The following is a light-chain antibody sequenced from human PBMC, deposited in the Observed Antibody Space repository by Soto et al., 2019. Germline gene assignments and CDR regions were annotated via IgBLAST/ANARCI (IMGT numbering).Light chain of an antibody. CDR3: QQRFTWPS. CDR1: QSINTY. Sequence: ETVLTQSPAPLSLSPGERATLSCRASQSINTYLAWYQQKPGQAPRLLIYDASNRATGIPARFSGSGSGTDFTLTISSLEPEDFAVYYCQQRFTWPSFGPGTKVDVK. J-gene: IGKJ3*01. CDR2: DAS. V-gene: IGKV3-11*01.